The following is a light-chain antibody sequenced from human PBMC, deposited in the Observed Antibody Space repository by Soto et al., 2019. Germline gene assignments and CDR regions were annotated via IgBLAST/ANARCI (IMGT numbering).Light chain of an antibody. CDR1: QTINNW. V-gene: IGKV1-5*01. J-gene: IGKJ1*01. Sequence: DIQMTQSPSTLSASIGDRVTITCRASQTINNWLAWYQQKPGKAPNLLIYHASILETGVPSMFSGSAFGTEFTLTISSLQSDDFATYYCQHYNSYPWTFGQGSKV. CDR2: HAS. CDR3: QHYNSYPWT.